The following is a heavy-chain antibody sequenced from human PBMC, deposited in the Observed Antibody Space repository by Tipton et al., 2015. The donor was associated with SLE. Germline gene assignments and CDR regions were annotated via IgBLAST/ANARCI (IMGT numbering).Heavy chain of an antibody. J-gene: IGHJ6*02. CDR2: IYTSGST. V-gene: IGHV4-4*09. D-gene: IGHD2-2*01. Sequence: TLSLTCTVSGGSISSYYWSWIRQPPGKGLEWIGYIYTSGSTNYNPSLKSRVTISVDTSKNQFSLKLSSVTAADTAVYYCARPTDVVPAARYYYYYGMDVWGQGTTVTVSS. CDR3: ARPTDVVPAARYYYYYGMDV. CDR1: GGSISSYY.